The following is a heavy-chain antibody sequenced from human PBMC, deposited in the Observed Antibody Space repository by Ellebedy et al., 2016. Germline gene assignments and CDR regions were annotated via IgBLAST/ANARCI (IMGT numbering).Heavy chain of an antibody. CDR1: GFPFSTFF. J-gene: IGHJ4*02. CDR2: ISGDGDDR. Sequence: GRSLRLSXAASGFPFSTFFMSWVRQAPGKGLEWVSTISGDGDDRHFADSVKGRFTISRDNSKHTVYLQMNSLRVEDTAVYYCRQGHYADYWGRGTLVTVSS. CDR3: RQGHYADY. V-gene: IGHV3-23*01.